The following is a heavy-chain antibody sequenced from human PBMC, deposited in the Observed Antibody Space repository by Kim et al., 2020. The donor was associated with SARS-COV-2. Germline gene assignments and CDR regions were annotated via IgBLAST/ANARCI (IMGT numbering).Heavy chain of an antibody. CDR3: ARASTIYGSGSYYNWFDP. V-gene: IGHV4-59*01. J-gene: IGHJ5*02. CDR1: GGSISSYY. CDR2: IYYSGST. D-gene: IGHD3-10*01. Sequence: SETLSLTCTVSGGSISSYYWSWIRQPPGKGLEWIGYIYYSGSTNYNPSLKSRVTISVDTSKNQFSLKLSSVTAADTAVYYCARASTIYGSGSYYNWFDP.